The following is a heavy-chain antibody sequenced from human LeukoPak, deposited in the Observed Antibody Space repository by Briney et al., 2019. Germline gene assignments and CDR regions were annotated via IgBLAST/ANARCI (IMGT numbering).Heavy chain of an antibody. V-gene: IGHV4-39*07. Sequence: SETLSLTCTVSGGSISSSSYYWGCIRQPPGKGLEWIGSIYYSGSTYYSPSLKSRVTISVDTSKNQSSLKLSSVTAADTAVYYCARGGYGDYPDAFDIWGQGTMVTVSS. CDR1: GGSISSSSYY. J-gene: IGHJ3*02. CDR3: ARGGYGDYPDAFDI. CDR2: IYYSGST. D-gene: IGHD4-17*01.